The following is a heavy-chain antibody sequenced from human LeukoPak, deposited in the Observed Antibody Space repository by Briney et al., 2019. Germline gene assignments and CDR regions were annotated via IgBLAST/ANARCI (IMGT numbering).Heavy chain of an antibody. J-gene: IGHJ4*02. Sequence: SQTLSLTCAISGDTVSSNSAAWSWIGQSPSRGLEWLGRTYYRSKWFHDYAVSVRSRVSVNPDTSKNQFSLQLNSVTPEDTAVYYCARFLGIGSQRYYFDSCGQGTLVTVSS. CDR1: GDTVSSNSAA. V-gene: IGHV6-1*01. CDR3: ARFLGIGSQRYYFDS. D-gene: IGHD6-19*01. CDR2: TYYRSKWFH.